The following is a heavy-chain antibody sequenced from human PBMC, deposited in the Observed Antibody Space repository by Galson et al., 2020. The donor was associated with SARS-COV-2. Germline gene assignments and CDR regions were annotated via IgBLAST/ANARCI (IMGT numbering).Heavy chain of an antibody. Sequence: SGPTLVTPTPTLTLTCTYSGLSLTNAAMSVRWIRQPPARALKWLDRTDWDDDRYTSASLKTKLTISKDTSKNQAVLTMTNMDPVDTATYYCARVTELIGGEVVANWFDPWGQGTLVTVSS. CDR1: GLSLTNAAMS. D-gene: IGHD3-16*01. V-gene: IGHV2-70*11. CDR2: TDWDDDR. CDR3: ARVTELIGGEVVANWFDP. J-gene: IGHJ5*02.